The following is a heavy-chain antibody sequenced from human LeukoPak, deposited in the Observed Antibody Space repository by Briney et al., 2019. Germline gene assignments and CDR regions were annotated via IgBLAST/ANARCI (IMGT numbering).Heavy chain of an antibody. CDR2: INSDGGTT. J-gene: IGHJ4*02. Sequence: RAGGSLRLSCAASGFTFSSYWMHWVRQAPGKGLVWVSRINSDGGTTTYEDSVKGRFTISRDNAKNTLYLQMNSLRAEDTAVYYCVRDGPAASILSLDYWGQGTLVTVSS. CDR3: VRDGPAASILSLDY. V-gene: IGHV3-74*01. CDR1: GFTFSSYW. D-gene: IGHD2-2*01.